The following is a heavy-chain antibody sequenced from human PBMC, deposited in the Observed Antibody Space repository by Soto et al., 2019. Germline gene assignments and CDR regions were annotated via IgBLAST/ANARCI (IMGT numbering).Heavy chain of an antibody. Sequence: SVKVSCKASGVTFSSYAISWVRQAPGQGLEWIGGIIPVIDTANYAQKLQGRVTITADESTKTAYMELSTLRSEDTAVYYCARGRDGHNSYYFDYWGQGTLVTVSS. CDR3: ARGRDGHNSYYFDY. J-gene: IGHJ4*02. CDR1: GVTFSSYA. V-gene: IGHV1-69*13. CDR2: IIPVIDTA.